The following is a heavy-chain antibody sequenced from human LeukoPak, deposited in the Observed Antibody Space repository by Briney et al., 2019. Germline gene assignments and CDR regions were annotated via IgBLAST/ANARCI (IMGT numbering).Heavy chain of an antibody. Sequence: SETLSLTCTVSGGSISSSSYYWGWIRQPPGKGLEWIVSIYYSGSTYYNPSLKSRVTISGDTSKNQFSLKLSSVTAADTAVYYCARYREVGATVDYWGQGTLVTVSS. CDR3: ARYREVGATVDY. CDR1: GGSISSSSYY. J-gene: IGHJ4*02. V-gene: IGHV4-39*07. CDR2: IYYSGST. D-gene: IGHD1-26*01.